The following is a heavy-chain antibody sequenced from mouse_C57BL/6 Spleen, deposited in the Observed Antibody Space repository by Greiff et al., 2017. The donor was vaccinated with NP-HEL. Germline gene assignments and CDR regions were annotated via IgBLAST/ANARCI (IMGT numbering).Heavy chain of an antibody. CDR1: GYTFTSYW. Sequence: QVQLKQPGTELVKPGASVKLSCKASGYTFTSYWTHWVKQRPGQGLEWIGNINPTNGGTNYKENFKSKATLTVDKSSSTAYMQVSSQTSEDSAVYYGARSGDYGSTFAYWGQGTLVTVSA. D-gene: IGHD1-1*01. CDR2: INPTNGGT. J-gene: IGHJ3*01. V-gene: IGHV1-53*01. CDR3: ARSGDYGSTFAY.